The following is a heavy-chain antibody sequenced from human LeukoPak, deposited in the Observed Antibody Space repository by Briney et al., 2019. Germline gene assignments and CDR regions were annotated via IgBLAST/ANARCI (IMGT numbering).Heavy chain of an antibody. CDR1: GDSMSIFH. V-gene: IGHV4-4*07. Sequence: ETLCLTCTVSGDSMSIFHWTWVRQPAGQGLEWIGRVYIGGSPNYNPSLKSRVTMSLDTSKNQFSLKLASVTAADTAIYYCARDNPARDYYYGMDVWGQGPTVSVP. CDR2: VYIGGSP. CDR3: ARDNPARDYYYGMDV. J-gene: IGHJ6*02.